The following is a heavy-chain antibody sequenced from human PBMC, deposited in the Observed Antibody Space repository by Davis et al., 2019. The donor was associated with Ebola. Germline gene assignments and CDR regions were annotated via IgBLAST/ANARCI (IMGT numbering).Heavy chain of an antibody. CDR2: ISYDGSNK. V-gene: IGHV3-30*04. CDR1: GFTFSSYA. D-gene: IGHD4-23*01. J-gene: IGHJ4*02. CDR3: ARGPSTGNSFTY. Sequence: GESLKISCAASGFTFSSYAMHWVRQAPGKGLEWVAVISYDGSNKYYADSVKGRFTISRDNSKNTLYLQMSSLRAEDTAVYYCARGPSTGNSFTYWGQGTLVTVSS.